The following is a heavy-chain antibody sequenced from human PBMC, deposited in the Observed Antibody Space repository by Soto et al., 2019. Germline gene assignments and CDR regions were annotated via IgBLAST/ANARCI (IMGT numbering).Heavy chain of an antibody. CDR3: ARLPKGIINDHYFDF. CDR2: IYPGDSDT. D-gene: IGHD3-10*01. V-gene: IGHV5-51*01. J-gene: IGHJ4*02. Sequence: GESLKISCNGSGYTFTTFWIAWVRQMPGKGLEWMGIIYPGDSDTRYGPSFQGQVTISADKSINTAYLQWSSLKASDTALYFCARLPKGIINDHYFDFWGLGTRSSVSS. CDR1: GYTFTTFW.